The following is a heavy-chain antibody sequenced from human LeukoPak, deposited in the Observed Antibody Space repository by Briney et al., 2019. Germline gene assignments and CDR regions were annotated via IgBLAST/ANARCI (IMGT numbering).Heavy chain of an antibody. J-gene: IGHJ5*02. CDR1: GGSIRSGDYY. D-gene: IGHD3-3*01. CDR3: ARGHDFGNWFDP. CDR2: LFDSESD. V-gene: IGHV4-61*02. Sequence: SETLSLTCTVSGGSIRSGDYYWSWIRQPAGKGLEWIGRLFDSESDNNNPSLKSRVTISLDRSKNQFSLQLKSVTAADTAVYYCARGHDFGNWFDPWGQGILVIVSS.